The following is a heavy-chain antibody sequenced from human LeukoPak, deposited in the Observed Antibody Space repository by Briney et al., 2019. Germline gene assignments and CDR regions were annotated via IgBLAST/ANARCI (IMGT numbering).Heavy chain of an antibody. V-gene: IGHV4-59*01. D-gene: IGHD1-26*01. CDR2: IFYSGSS. CDR3: ARVSRKGELRVIDY. CDR1: GGSISSYY. J-gene: IGHJ4*02. Sequence: KSSETLSLTCTVSGGSISSYYWSWIRQPPGKGLEWIGYIFYSGSSNYNPSLKSRVTISVDTSKNQFSLKLSSVTAADTAVYYCARVSRKGELRVIDYWGQGTLVTVSS.